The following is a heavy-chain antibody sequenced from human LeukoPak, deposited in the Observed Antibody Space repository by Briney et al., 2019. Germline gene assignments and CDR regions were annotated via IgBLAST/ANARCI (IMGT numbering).Heavy chain of an antibody. J-gene: IGHJ6*03. Sequence: GGSLRLSCAASGLTFSNNAMKWVRQAPGKWLEWVSSISVPSGSTYYGDSVKGRFTTSRDNSKNTVYLQMNSLRADDTAIYYCAKGDYGYYYYMDVWGKGTTVTVSS. D-gene: IGHD4-17*01. CDR3: AKGDYGYYYYMDV. CDR2: ISVPSGST. CDR1: GLTFSNNA. V-gene: IGHV3-23*01.